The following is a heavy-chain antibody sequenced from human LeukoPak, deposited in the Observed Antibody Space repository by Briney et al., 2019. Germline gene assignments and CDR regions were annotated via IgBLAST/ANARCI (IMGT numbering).Heavy chain of an antibody. D-gene: IGHD1-14*01. V-gene: IGHV3-33*01. CDR3: TRYNNDHFDY. J-gene: IGHJ4*02. Sequence: GGSLRLSCAGSGFTFGGYGMHWFRQTPGKGLEWVAVIAYDGSRAFYADSVKGRFTISRDNSKNTMSVQMDDLRAEDTAVYYCTRYNNDHFDYWGQGTLATVSS. CDR1: GFTFGGYG. CDR2: IAYDGSRA.